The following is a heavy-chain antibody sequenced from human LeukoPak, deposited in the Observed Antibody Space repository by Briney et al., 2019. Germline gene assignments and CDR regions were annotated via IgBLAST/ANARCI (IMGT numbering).Heavy chain of an antibody. Sequence: PGGSLRLSCEASGFIFSSYGFHWVRQAPGKGLEWVSSISSSSSYIYYADSVKGRFTISRDNAKNSLYLQMNSLRAEDTAVYYCARVKRYSSGLGDYWGQGTLVTVSS. D-gene: IGHD6-19*01. CDR1: GFIFSSYG. J-gene: IGHJ4*02. CDR2: ISSSSSYI. CDR3: ARVKRYSSGLGDY. V-gene: IGHV3-21*01.